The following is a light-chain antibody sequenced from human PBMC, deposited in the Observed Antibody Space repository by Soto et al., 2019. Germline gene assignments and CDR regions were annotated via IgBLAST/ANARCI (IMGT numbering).Light chain of an antibody. V-gene: IGKV3-20*01. CDR3: QHYDSSPPT. CDR1: QSVSSNY. CDR2: GAS. J-gene: IGKJ1*01. Sequence: EIVLTQSPGTLSSSPGERATLSCRASQSVSSNYLAWYQQKPGQAPRLLIYGASSRATGIPDRFSGSGSGTDFTLTISRLEPEDFAVFFCQHYDSSPPTFGQGTKVESK.